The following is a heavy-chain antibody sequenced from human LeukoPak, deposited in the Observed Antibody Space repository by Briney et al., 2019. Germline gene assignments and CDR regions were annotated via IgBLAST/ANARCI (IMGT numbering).Heavy chain of an antibody. CDR3: AKDRSCTNDICHGDFDY. J-gene: IGHJ4*02. CDR2: ISGSGGST. V-gene: IGHV3-23*01. D-gene: IGHD2-8*01. Sequence: GGSLRLSCAASGFTFSSYAVSWVRQAPGKGLEWVSSISGSGGSTYSADSVKGRFTISRDNSKNTLHLQMNSLGAEDTALYYCAKDRSCTNDICHGDFDYWGQGTLVTVSS. CDR1: GFTFSSYA.